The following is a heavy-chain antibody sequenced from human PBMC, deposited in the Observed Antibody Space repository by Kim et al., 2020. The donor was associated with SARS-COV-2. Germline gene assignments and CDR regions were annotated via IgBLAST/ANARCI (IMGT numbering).Heavy chain of an antibody. J-gene: IGHJ5*02. Sequence: SETLSLTCTVSGGSISSGGYYWSWIRQHPGKGLEWIGYIYYSGSTYYNPSLKSRVTISVDTSKNQFSLKLSSVTAADTAVYYCARAYSSSWVDNWFDPWGQGPLVTVSS. CDR1: GGSISSGGYY. CDR3: ARAYSSSWVDNWFDP. D-gene: IGHD6-13*01. CDR2: IYYSGST. V-gene: IGHV4-31*03.